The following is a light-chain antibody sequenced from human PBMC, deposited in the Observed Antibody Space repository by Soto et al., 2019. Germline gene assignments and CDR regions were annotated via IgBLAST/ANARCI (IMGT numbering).Light chain of an antibody. CDR2: SAS. CDR1: QSLSGGY. Sequence: EIVSTQSPGTLSLSPGERATLSCRASQSLSGGYLAWFQQKPGQTPRLLIYSASNRATGIPDRFSGIGSGTDFTLTISRLEPEDFVVYYCQQNGSLPITFGQGTRLEIK. J-gene: IGKJ5*01. V-gene: IGKV3-20*01. CDR3: QQNGSLPIT.